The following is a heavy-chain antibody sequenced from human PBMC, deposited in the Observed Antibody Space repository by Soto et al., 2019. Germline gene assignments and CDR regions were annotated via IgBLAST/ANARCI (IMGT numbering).Heavy chain of an antibody. D-gene: IGHD2-8*02. V-gene: IGHV1-69*01. J-gene: IGHJ4*02. Sequence: QVQLVQSGAEVKKPGSSVKVSCRTSGGTFSNYAISWVRQAPGQGLEWMGGIVPIFGTATYAQKFQGRVTITADESMSTAYMELSSLRSDDTAVYYCASPTGKLDYWGQGTLVTVSS. CDR3: ASPTGKLDY. CDR2: IVPIFGTA. CDR1: GGTFSNYA.